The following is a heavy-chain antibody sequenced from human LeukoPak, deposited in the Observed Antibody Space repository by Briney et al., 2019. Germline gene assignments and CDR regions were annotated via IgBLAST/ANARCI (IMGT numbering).Heavy chain of an antibody. Sequence: ASEALSLTCAVYGGSFSGYYWSWLRQPPGKGLEWIGEINHSGSTNYNPSLKSRVTISVDTSKNQFSLKLSSVTAADTAVYYCARRYGSGSYYKPRVGYYYYYMDVWGKGTTVTISS. V-gene: IGHV4-34*01. CDR3: ARRYGSGSYYKPRVGYYYYYMDV. CDR1: GGSFSGYY. D-gene: IGHD3-10*01. CDR2: INHSGST. J-gene: IGHJ6*03.